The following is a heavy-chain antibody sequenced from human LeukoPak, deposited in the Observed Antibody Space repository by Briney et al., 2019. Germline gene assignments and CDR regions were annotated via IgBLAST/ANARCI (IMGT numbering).Heavy chain of an antibody. CDR1: GYXFTGYY. Sequence: GASVKVSCKASGYXFTGYYMHWVRQAPGQGLEWVGRISPNSGYTNYAQKVQGRVTMTTDTSTSTAYMELRSLRSDDTAVYYCARDRCSSTTCYQSWFDPWGQGTLVTVSS. V-gene: IGHV1-18*04. CDR2: ISPNSGYT. J-gene: IGHJ5*02. CDR3: ARDRCSSTTCYQSWFDP. D-gene: IGHD2-2*01.